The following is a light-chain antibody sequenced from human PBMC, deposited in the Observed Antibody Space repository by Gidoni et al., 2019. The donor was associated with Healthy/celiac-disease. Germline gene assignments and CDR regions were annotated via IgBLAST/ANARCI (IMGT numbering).Light chain of an antibody. CDR2: AAS. CDR1: QSISSY. V-gene: IGKV1-39*01. CDR3: QQRYSTPRT. Sequence: DIQMTQSPSSLSASVGDRVTITCRASQSISSYLNWYQQKPGKAPKLLIYAASSLQLGVPSRVSGSGSGTDFSLTISSLQPEDFAAYYCQQRYSTPRTFGQGTKVEIK. J-gene: IGKJ1*01.